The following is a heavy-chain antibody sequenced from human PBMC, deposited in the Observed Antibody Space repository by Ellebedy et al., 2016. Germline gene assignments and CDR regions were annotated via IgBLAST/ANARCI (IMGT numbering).Heavy chain of an antibody. D-gene: IGHD5-24*01. CDR3: ARHKDRGDGYRRAFDI. CDR1: GGSFSGYY. V-gene: IGHV4-34*01. Sequence: SETLSLTXAVYGGSFSGYYWSWIRQPPGKGLEWIGEINHSGSTNYNPSLKSRVTISVDTSKNQFSLKLSSVTAADTAVYYCARHKDRGDGYRRAFDIWGQGTMVTVSS. J-gene: IGHJ3*02. CDR2: INHSGST.